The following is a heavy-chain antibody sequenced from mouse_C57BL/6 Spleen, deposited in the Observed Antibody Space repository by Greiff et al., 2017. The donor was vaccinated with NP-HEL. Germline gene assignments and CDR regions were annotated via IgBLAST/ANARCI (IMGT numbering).Heavy chain of an antibody. CDR1: GFTFSDYG. V-gene: IGHV5-17*01. Sequence: EVQGVESGGGLVKPGGSLKLSCAASGFTFSDYGMHWVRQAPEKGLEWVAYISSGSSTIYYADTVKGRFTISRDNAKNTLFLQMTSLRSEDTAMYYCASPYDGSSSAWFAYWGQGTLVTVSA. CDR3: ASPYDGSSSAWFAY. J-gene: IGHJ3*01. D-gene: IGHD1-1*01. CDR2: ISSGSSTI.